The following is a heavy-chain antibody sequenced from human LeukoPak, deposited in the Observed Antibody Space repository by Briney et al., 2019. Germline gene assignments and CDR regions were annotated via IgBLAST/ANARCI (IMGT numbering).Heavy chain of an antibody. D-gene: IGHD5-18*01. CDR3: ARGGYSHGRYYYYMDV. V-gene: IGHV3-21*06. J-gene: IGHJ6*03. CDR2: ISSTSAYI. Sequence: GGSLRLSCAASGFAFSTYSMIWVRQAPGKGLEWVSSISSTSAYIYYADSLKGRFTISRDNAKNSLYLQTNSLRAEDTAVYYRARGGYSHGRYYYYMDVWGIGTAVTVSS. CDR1: GFAFSTYS.